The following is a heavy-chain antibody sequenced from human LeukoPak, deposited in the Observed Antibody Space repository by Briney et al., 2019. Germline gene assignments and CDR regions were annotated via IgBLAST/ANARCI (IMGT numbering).Heavy chain of an antibody. J-gene: IGHJ6*03. CDR2: INPNSGGT. V-gene: IGHV1-2*02. CDR3: ARAPRVYVTYYMDV. D-gene: IGHD2-8*01. Sequence: EASVKVSCKASGYTFTGYYMHWVRQAPGQGLEWMGWINPNSGGTNYAQKFQGRVTVTRDTSISTAYMELSRLRSDDTAVYYCARAPRVYVTYYMDVWGKGTTVTVSS. CDR1: GYTFTGYY.